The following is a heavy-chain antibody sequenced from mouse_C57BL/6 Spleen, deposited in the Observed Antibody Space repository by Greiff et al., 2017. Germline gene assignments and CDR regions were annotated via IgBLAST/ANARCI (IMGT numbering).Heavy chain of an antibody. CDR1: GYSFTDYN. CDR3: ARSGFPDYYGSSYDYFDY. J-gene: IGHJ2*01. CDR2: INPNYGTT. V-gene: IGHV1-39*01. Sequence: EVQLQESGPELVKPGASVKISCKASGYSFTDYNMNWVKQSNGKSLEWIGVINPNYGTTSYNQKFKGKATLTVDQSSSTAYMQLNSLTSEDSAVYYCARSGFPDYYGSSYDYFDYWGQGTTLTVSS. D-gene: IGHD1-1*01.